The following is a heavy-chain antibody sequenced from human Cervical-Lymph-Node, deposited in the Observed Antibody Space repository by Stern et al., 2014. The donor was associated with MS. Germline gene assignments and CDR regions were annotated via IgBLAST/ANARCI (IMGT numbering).Heavy chain of an antibody. Sequence: VQLVESGAEVKKPGASVQVSCKASEYTLSYFFIHWIRQAPAQGLEWMGVINPSGGFTTYAQRFQGRFTMTRDTSTSTVFMKLSSLTSEDTAVYYCASARNTAFDIWGQGTSVIVSS. V-gene: IGHV1-46*03. CDR2: INPSGGFT. J-gene: IGHJ3*02. CDR1: EYTLSYFF. CDR3: ASARNTAFDI.